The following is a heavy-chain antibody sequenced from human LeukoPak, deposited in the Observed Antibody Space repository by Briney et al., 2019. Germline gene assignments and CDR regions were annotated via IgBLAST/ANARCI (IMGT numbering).Heavy chain of an antibody. Sequence: ASVTVSCKVSGYILTELSMHWVRQAPGKGLERMGGFDPEDGETIYAQKFQGRVTMTEDTSTDTAYMELSSLKSEDTAVYYCATGLTGYSYGYEDWSNAFDIWGQGTMVTVSS. CDR1: GYILTELS. V-gene: IGHV1-24*01. D-gene: IGHD5-18*01. J-gene: IGHJ3*02. CDR3: ATGLTGYSYGYEDWSNAFDI. CDR2: FDPEDGET.